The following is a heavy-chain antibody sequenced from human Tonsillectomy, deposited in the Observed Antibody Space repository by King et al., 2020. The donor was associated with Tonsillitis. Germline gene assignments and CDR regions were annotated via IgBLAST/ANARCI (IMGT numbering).Heavy chain of an antibody. Sequence: EVQLVESGGGLAQPGGSLRLSCAASGFTFSSYSMNWVRQAPGKGLEWVSYISSSSSGIYYADSVKGRFTSSRDNAKNSLYLQMNSLRAGDTAVYYCARAAVAGNNHFDYRGPGTLVTVSS. V-gene: IGHV3-48*01. CDR2: ISSSSSGI. CDR3: ARAAVAGNNHFDY. J-gene: IGHJ4*02. CDR1: GFTFSSYS. D-gene: IGHD6-19*01.